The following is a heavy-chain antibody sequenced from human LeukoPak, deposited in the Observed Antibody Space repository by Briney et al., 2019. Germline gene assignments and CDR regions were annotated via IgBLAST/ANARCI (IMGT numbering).Heavy chain of an antibody. J-gene: IGHJ3*01. D-gene: IGHD6-19*01. CDR3: ARDGPGWEVPGDDAFDL. CDR2: IRSEAYAATT. CDR1: GFNFGDYA. V-gene: IGHV3-49*04. Sequence: GGSLRLSCTASGFNFGDYALSWVRQAPGKGLEWIGFIRSEAYAATTEYAASVKGTFSISRDDSKNIAYLQMNSLKIDDTGVYFCARDGPGWEVPGDDAFDLWGPGTMVTVSS.